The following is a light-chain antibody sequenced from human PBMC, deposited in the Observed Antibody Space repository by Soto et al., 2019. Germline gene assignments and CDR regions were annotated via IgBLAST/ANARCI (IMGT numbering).Light chain of an antibody. CDR3: GSLAGSNTLDI. V-gene: IGLV2-8*01. J-gene: IGLJ2*01. CDR1: SSDVGGYNY. CDR2: EVS. Sequence: QSALTQPPSASGSPGQSVAISCTGTSSDVGGYNYVSWYQQHPGKAPKLIIYEVSKRPSGVPDRFSGSKSGNTASLTVSGLQAEDEADYYCGSLAGSNTLDIFGGGTKLTVL.